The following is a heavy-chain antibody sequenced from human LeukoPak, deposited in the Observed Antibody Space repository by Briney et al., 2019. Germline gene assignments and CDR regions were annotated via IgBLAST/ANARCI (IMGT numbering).Heavy chain of an antibody. V-gene: IGHV4-59*01. CDR3: ARETSQKGAHYMDV. Sequence: PSETLSLTCTVSGGSISSYYWSWIRQPPGKGLEWIGYIYYSGSTNYNPSLKSRVTISVDTSKNQFSLKLSSVTAADTAVYYCARETSQKGAHYMDVWGKGTTVNIS. CDR2: IYYSGST. CDR1: GGSISSYY. J-gene: IGHJ6*03. D-gene: IGHD3-16*01.